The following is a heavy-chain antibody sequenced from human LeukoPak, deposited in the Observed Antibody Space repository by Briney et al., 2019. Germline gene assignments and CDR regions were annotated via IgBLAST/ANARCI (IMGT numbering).Heavy chain of an antibody. CDR2: INVNSGDT. Sequence: RQPHRQGIEWMGWINVNSGDTNSAPNFQGRVTLTRDMSSNTAYMEVTKLTLDDTAVFYCARDGGIDFWGQGTLVTVSS. D-gene: IGHD1-26*01. CDR3: ARDGGIDF. J-gene: IGHJ4*02. V-gene: IGHV1-2*02.